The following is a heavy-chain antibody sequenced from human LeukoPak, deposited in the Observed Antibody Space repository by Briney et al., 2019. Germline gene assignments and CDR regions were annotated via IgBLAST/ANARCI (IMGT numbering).Heavy chain of an antibody. CDR1: GFTFSSYS. Sequence: GGSLRLSCAASGFTFSSYSMNWVRQAPGKGLEWVSSISSSSSYIYYADSVKGRFTISRDNAKNSPYLQMNSLRAEDTAVYYCARYRYRDSSAYDAFDIWGQGTMVTVSS. CDR2: ISSSSSYI. V-gene: IGHV3-21*01. CDR3: ARYRYRDSSAYDAFDI. J-gene: IGHJ3*02. D-gene: IGHD3-22*01.